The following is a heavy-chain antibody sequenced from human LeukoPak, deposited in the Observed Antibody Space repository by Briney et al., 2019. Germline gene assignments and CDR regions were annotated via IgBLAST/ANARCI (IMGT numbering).Heavy chain of an antibody. CDR2: IYTTGSA. J-gene: IGHJ4*02. CDR1: GDSIRSYY. V-gene: IGHV4-4*07. Sequence: SETLALTCTVSGDSIRSYYWSWFRQPAGKGLEWIGRIYTTGSANYNPSLKSRVIMSVDTSKNQFSLNLTSVTAADTAMYYCARGTSSLPAKKWGQGTLVTVSS. D-gene: IGHD1-1*01. CDR3: ARGTSSLPAKK.